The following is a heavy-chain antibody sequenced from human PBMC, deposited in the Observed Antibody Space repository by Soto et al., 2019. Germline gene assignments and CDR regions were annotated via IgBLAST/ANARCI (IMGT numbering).Heavy chain of an antibody. CDR1: GGTFSSYT. V-gene: IGHV1-69*02. J-gene: IGHJ4*02. Sequence: QVQLVQSGAEVKKPGSSVKVSCKASGGTFSSYTISWVRQAPGQGLEWMGRIIPILGIANYAQKFQGRVTITADKSTSTAYMELSSLRSEDTAVYYCARQVLYCSGGSFYHTRPFDYWGQGTLVTVSS. CDR3: ARQVLYCSGGSFYHTRPFDY. D-gene: IGHD2-15*01. CDR2: IIPILGIA.